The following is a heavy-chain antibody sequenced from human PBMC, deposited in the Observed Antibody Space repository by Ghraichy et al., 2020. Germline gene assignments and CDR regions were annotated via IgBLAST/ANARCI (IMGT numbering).Heavy chain of an antibody. V-gene: IGHV3-30*18. Sequence: GGSLRLSCVASGFIFSSYDMHWVRQAPGKGLEWVAVISYDGSNKYYVDSVKGRFTISRDNSKNTLYVQMNSLRAEDTAVYYCAKVRSGTYSALDYWGQGTLVTVSS. D-gene: IGHD1-26*01. CDR1: GFIFSSYD. J-gene: IGHJ4*02. CDR3: AKVRSGTYSALDY. CDR2: ISYDGSNK.